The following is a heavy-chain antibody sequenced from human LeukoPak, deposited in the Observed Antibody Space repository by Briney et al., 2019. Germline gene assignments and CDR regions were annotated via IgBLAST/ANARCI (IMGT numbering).Heavy chain of an antibody. J-gene: IGHJ4*02. D-gene: IGHD6-19*01. Sequence: SETLSLTCTVSGGSISSYYWSWIRQPPGKGLEGIGYIYYSGSTNYNPSLKSRVTISVDTSKNQFSLKLSSVTAADTAVYYCARYFSSGWYLFDYWGQGTLVTVSS. CDR3: ARYFSSGWYLFDY. CDR2: IYYSGST. V-gene: IGHV4-59*01. CDR1: GGSISSYY.